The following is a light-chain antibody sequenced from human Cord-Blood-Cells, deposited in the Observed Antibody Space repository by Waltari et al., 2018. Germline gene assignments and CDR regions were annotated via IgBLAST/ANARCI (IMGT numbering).Light chain of an antibody. CDR2: EGS. CDR1: SIYVGSYNL. CDR3: CSYAGSSTFVV. Sequence: QSALTQPASVSGSPGQSITLPCPGTSIYVGSYNLVSWYQQHPGKAPKLMIYEGSKRPSGVSNRFSGSKSGNTASLTISGLQAEDEADYYCCSYAGSSTFVVFGGGTKLTVL. J-gene: IGLJ2*01. V-gene: IGLV2-23*03.